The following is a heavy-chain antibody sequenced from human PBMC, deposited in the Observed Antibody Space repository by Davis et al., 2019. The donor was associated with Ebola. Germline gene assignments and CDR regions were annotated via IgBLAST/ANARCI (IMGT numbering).Heavy chain of an antibody. Sequence: ASVKVSCKASGYTFTSYDINWVRQATGQGLEWMGWMNPNSGNTGYAQKLQGRVTMTTDTSTSTAYMELRSLRSDDTAVYYCARGVEQPWGQGTLVTVSS. V-gene: IGHV1-8*01. D-gene: IGHD6-13*01. CDR3: ARGVEQP. CDR2: MNPNSGNT. J-gene: IGHJ5*02. CDR1: GYTFTSYD.